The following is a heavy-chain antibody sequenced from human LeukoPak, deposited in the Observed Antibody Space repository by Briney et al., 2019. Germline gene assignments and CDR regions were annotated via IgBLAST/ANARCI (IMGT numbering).Heavy chain of an antibody. Sequence: SETLSLICTVSGGSISSYYWSWIRQPPGKGLEWIGYIYYIGNTNYNPSLKSRVIISVDTSKNQFSLKLSSVTAADTAVYYCARDKSGYDPYYMDVWGKGTTVTISS. CDR2: IYYIGNT. J-gene: IGHJ6*03. CDR1: GGSISSYY. CDR3: ARDKSGYDPYYMDV. D-gene: IGHD5-12*01. V-gene: IGHV4-59*01.